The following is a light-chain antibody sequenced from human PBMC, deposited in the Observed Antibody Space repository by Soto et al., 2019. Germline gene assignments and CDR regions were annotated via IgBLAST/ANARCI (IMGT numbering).Light chain of an antibody. J-gene: IGLJ1*01. CDR3: SSFAGTNSFV. Sequence: QSVLTQPPSASGTPGQRVTISCSGSDSNSGSNYVSWYQQRPGKAPKLIIYEVTRRPSGVPDRIFGSKSYTTASLTVSGLQAEDEADYYCSSFAGTNSFVFGTGTKVTVL. CDR2: EVT. V-gene: IGLV2-8*01. CDR1: DSNSGSNY.